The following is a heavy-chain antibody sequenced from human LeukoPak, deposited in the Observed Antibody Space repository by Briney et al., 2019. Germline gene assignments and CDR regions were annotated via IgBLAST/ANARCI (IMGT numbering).Heavy chain of an antibody. D-gene: IGHD3-16*01. V-gene: IGHV3-53*01. CDR1: GFTVSSNY. CDR2: IYSGDST. CDR3: ARALGDAFDI. Sequence: PGGSLRLSCAASGFTVSSNYMSWGRQAPGKGLEWVSVIYSGDSTFYADSVKGRFTISRDNSKNTLYLQVNSLSAEDTAVYYCARALGDAFDIWGQGTMVTVSS. J-gene: IGHJ3*02.